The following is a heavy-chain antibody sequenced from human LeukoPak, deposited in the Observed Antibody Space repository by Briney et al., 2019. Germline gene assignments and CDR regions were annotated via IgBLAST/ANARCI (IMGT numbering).Heavy chain of an antibody. Sequence: ASVKVSCKASGYTFTSYGISWVRQAPGQGLEWVGWISAYNGNTNYAQKFQGRVTMTTDTSTTTVYMELRSLRFDDTAVYYCAGRYYDSSGYPHFDYWGQGTLVTVSS. V-gene: IGHV1-18*01. CDR2: ISAYNGNT. D-gene: IGHD3-22*01. CDR3: AGRYYDSSGYPHFDY. CDR1: GYTFTSYG. J-gene: IGHJ4*02.